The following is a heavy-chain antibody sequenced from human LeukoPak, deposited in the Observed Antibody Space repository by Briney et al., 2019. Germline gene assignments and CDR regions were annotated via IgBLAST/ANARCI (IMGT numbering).Heavy chain of an antibody. CDR1: GFTFSSYS. D-gene: IGHD2-2*01. CDR3: VRDNLGSCSSSSCSFL. J-gene: IGHJ4*02. CDR2: ISSSSSYI. Sequence: GGSLRLSCAASGFTFSSYSMNWVRQAPGKGLEWVSSISSSSSYIFYADSVKGRFTISRDNAKNSLYLQMNSLRAEDTAVYYCVRDNLGSCSSSSCSFLWGQGTLVTVSS. V-gene: IGHV3-21*01.